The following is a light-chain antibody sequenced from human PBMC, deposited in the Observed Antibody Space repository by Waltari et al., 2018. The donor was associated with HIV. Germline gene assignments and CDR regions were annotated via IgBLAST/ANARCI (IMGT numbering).Light chain of an antibody. CDR1: QSVSSGY. V-gene: IGKV3-20*01. Sequence: VLTQSPGTLSLSPGERATLSCRASQSVSSGYLAWYQQRPGQAPRLLIYGASSRAAGIPDRFTGSGSGTDFTLTISRLEPEDFAVYYCQHFDTSLPKYTFGQGTKLEIK. J-gene: IGKJ2*01. CDR3: QHFDTSLPKYT. CDR2: GAS.